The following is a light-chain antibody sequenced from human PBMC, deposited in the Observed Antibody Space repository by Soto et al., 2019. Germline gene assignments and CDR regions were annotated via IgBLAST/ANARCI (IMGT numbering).Light chain of an antibody. CDR2: DNA. Sequence: QSVLTQPPSVSGAPGQRVTISCTGSSSNIGAGYDVHWYRQLPGTAPKLLIYDNANRPSGVPDRFSGSKSDTSASLAITGLQAEDEADYYCQSYDSSMTAVAFSGGTKLTVL. J-gene: IGLJ2*01. CDR3: QSYDSSMTAVA. V-gene: IGLV1-40*01. CDR1: SSNIGAGYD.